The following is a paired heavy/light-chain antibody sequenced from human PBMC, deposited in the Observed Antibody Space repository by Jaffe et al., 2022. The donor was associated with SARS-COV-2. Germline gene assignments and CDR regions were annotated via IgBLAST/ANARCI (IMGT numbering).Light chain of an antibody. V-gene: IGKV3-15*01. Sequence: IVMTQSPATLSVSPGERATLSCRASQSVFDNLAWYQQKPGQPPRLLIYGASNRATGVSARFSGSGSGTEFTLTISSLQSEDFALYYCQQYNNWPPLTFGGGTKVEIK. CDR2: GAS. CDR3: QQYNNWPPLT. CDR1: QSVFDN. J-gene: IGKJ4*01.
Heavy chain of an antibody. D-gene: IGHD6-19*01. CDR3: GRGGWGDSFYSSFFYGVDV. J-gene: IGHJ6*02. Sequence: QVQLVQSGAEVKKPGASVRISCKTSGYTFSDYYMHWVRQAPGQGLEWVGTIDQSGGSTSRPEKLQGRLTMTRETSTSTVYMELSGLMSDDAAVYYCGRGGWGDSFYSSFFYGVDVWGQGTTVIVSS. CDR2: IDQSGGST. V-gene: IGHV1-46*04. CDR1: GYTFSDYY.